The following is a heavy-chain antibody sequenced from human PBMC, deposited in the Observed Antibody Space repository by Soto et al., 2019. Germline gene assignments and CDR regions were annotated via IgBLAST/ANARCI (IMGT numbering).Heavy chain of an antibody. V-gene: IGHV4-61*03. J-gene: IGHJ4*02. D-gene: IGHD2-15*01. CDR1: GDSLNSGAYY. CDR3: ARSWGGDGYSH. Sequence: QVQLQESGPGLVKPSETLSLTCNVSGDSLNSGAYYWTWIRQSPGKGLEWIGHIYHTASTNYNPSLRSRLTISLDTSKNHLSLTVRSVNAVDTGVYYCARSWGGDGYSHWGQVTLVTVSS. CDR2: IYHTAST.